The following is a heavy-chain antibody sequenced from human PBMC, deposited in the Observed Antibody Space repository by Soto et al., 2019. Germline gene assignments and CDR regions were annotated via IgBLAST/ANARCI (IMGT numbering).Heavy chain of an antibody. Sequence: SETLSLTCTVSGGSISSYYWSWIRQPPGKGLEWIGYIYYSGSTNYNPSLKSRVTISVDTSKNQFSLKLSSVTAADTAVYYCARAVTSGGIRYYYYGMDVWGQGTTVTISS. CDR2: IYYSGST. CDR3: ARAVTSGGIRYYYYGMDV. J-gene: IGHJ6*02. D-gene: IGHD4-17*01. V-gene: IGHV4-59*01. CDR1: GGSISSYY.